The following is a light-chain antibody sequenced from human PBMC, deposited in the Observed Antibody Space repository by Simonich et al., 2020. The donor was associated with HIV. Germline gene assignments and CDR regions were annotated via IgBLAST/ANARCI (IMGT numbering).Light chain of an antibody. Sequence: DIVMTQSPDSLAVSLGERATINCKPSQSVLYSSNNKNYLAWYKQKPGQPPKLLIYWASTRESGIPDRFSGGGSGTDFTLTISSLQAEDVAVYYCQQYYSTPFFGGGTKVEIK. V-gene: IGKV4-1*01. CDR3: QQYYSTPF. CDR2: WAS. CDR1: QSVLYSSNNKNY. J-gene: IGKJ4*01.